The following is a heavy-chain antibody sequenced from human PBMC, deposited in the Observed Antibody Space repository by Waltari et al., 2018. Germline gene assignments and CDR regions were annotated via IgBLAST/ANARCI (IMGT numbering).Heavy chain of an antibody. CDR3: ARGGYDFWSGYYTGIFDY. CDR2: IYHSGST. CDR1: GYSISSGYD. J-gene: IGHJ4*02. D-gene: IGHD3-3*01. Sequence: QVQLQESGPGLVKPSETLSLTCAVSGYSISSGYDWGWIRQPPGKGLEWIGSIYHSGSTYYNPSLKSRVTISVDTSKNQFSLKLSSVTAADTAVYYCARGGYDFWSGYYTGIFDYWGQGTLVTVSS. V-gene: IGHV4-38-2*01.